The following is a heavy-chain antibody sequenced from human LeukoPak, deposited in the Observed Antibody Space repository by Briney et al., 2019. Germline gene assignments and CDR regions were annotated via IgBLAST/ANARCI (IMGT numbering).Heavy chain of an antibody. D-gene: IGHD6-13*01. Sequence: SETLSLTCTVSGDSITSGSYYWSWIRQPPGKGLEWIGEINHSGSTNYNPSLKSRVTISVDTSKNQFSLKLSSVTAADTAVYYCARDSIAHDAFDIWGQGTMVTVSS. V-gene: IGHV4-39*07. CDR3: ARDSIAHDAFDI. CDR2: INHSGST. CDR1: GDSITSGSYY. J-gene: IGHJ3*02.